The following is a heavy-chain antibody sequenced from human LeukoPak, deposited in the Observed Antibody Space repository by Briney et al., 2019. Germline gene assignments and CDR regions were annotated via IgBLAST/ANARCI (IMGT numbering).Heavy chain of an antibody. CDR2: ISGNAYNT. J-gene: IGHJ4*02. Sequence: PGGSLRLSCAASGFTFSSYAMSWVRQAPGKGLEWVSDISGNAYNTYYADSVKGRFTISRDNSKNTLYLQLNSLRAEDTAVYYCATQLVGAPGDYWGQGALATVSS. CDR3: ATQLVGAPGDY. D-gene: IGHD1-26*01. CDR1: GFTFSSYA. V-gene: IGHV3-23*01.